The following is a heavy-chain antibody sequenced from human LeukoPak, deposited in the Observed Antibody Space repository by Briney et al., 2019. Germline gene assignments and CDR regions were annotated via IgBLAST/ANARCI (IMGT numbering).Heavy chain of an antibody. V-gene: IGHV3-30*18. Sequence: GGSLRLSCAASGFTFSSYGMHWVRQAPGKGLEWVAVISYDGSNKYYADSVKGRFTISRDNSKNTLYLQMNSQRAEDTAVYYCAKDLQVGTYSSGWYGGYYYGMDVWGQGTTVTVSS. CDR2: ISYDGSNK. J-gene: IGHJ6*02. CDR3: AKDLQVGTYSSGWYGGYYYGMDV. CDR1: GFTFSSYG. D-gene: IGHD6-19*01.